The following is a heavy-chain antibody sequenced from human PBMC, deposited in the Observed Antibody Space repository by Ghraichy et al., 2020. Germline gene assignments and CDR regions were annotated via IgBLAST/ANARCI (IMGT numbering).Heavy chain of an antibody. CDR2: IYYSGST. V-gene: IGHV4-59*01. D-gene: IGHD1-26*01. Sequence: SETLSLTCTVSGGSISSYYWSWIRQPPGKGLEWIGYIYYSGSTNYNPSLKSRVTISVDTSKNQFSLKLSSVTAADTAVYYCARKPRGELDPFDIWGQGTMVTVSS. CDR1: GGSISSYY. CDR3: ARKPRGELDPFDI. J-gene: IGHJ3*02.